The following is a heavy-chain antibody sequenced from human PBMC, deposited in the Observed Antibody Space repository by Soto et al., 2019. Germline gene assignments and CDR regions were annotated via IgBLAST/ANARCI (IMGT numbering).Heavy chain of an antibody. V-gene: IGHV3-33*01. D-gene: IGHD5-12*01. Sequence: LRLSCAASGFTFSSYGIHWVRQAPGKGLEWVAVIWYDGSNKYYADSVKGRFTISRDNSKNTLYLQMISLRAEDTAVYYCARDLLDIVAGYVFDYRDQEPLGTVSS. CDR2: IWYDGSNK. CDR3: ARDLLDIVAGYVFDY. J-gene: IGHJ4*02. CDR1: GFTFSSYG.